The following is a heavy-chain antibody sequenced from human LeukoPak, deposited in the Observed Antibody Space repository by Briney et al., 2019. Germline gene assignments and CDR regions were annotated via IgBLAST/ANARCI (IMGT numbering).Heavy chain of an antibody. V-gene: IGHV4-4*07. Sequence: SETLSLTCTVSGGSIRSYYWSWIRQPAGKGLEWIGRIYTSGSTNYNPSLKSRVTMSVDTSKNQFSLKLSSVTAADTAVYYCASGVYGDYAYSDAFDIWGQGTMVTVSS. CDR1: GGSIRSYY. J-gene: IGHJ3*02. CDR2: IYTSGST. CDR3: ASGVYGDYAYSDAFDI. D-gene: IGHD4-17*01.